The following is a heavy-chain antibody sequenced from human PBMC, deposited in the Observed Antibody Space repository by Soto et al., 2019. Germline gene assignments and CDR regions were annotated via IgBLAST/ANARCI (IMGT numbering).Heavy chain of an antibody. D-gene: IGHD3-10*01. CDR1: GGSISSYY. Sequence: SETLSLTCTVSGGSISSYYWSWIRQPAGKGLEWIGRIYTSGSTNYNPSLKSRVTMSVDTSKNQFSLKLSSVTAADTAVYYCARGSVLWFGELAYFDYWGQGTLATVSS. V-gene: IGHV4-4*07. CDR2: IYTSGST. CDR3: ARGSVLWFGELAYFDY. J-gene: IGHJ4*02.